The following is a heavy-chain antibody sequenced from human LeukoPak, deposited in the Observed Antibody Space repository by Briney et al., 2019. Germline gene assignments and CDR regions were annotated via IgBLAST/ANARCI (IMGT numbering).Heavy chain of an antibody. CDR2: INHSGST. CDR3: ARHKSGSYYIYYYYMDV. V-gene: IGHV4-34*01. J-gene: IGHJ6*03. CDR1: GGSFSGYY. Sequence: KTSETLSLTCAAYGGSFSGYYWSWIRQPPGKGLEWIGEINHSGSTNYNPSLKSRVTISVDTSKNQFSLKLSSVTAADTAVYYCARHKSGSYYIYYYYMDVWGEGTTVTVSS. D-gene: IGHD1-26*01.